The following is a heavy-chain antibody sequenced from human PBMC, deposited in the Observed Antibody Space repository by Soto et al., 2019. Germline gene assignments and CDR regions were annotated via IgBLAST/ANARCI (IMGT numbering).Heavy chain of an antibody. J-gene: IGHJ6*04. CDR1: GFTVSSKY. Sequence: GGSLRLSCAASGFTVSSKYMSWVRQAPGKGLEWVSLIQSGGPTYYADSVKGRFTISRDTSENTVHLQMDSLRAEDTAVYYCARDDVLCDGGRCSPVPLHVCGTAPTLTLSS. CDR3: ARDDVLCDGGRCSPVPLHV. D-gene: IGHD2-15*01. CDR2: IQSGGPT. V-gene: IGHV3-66*01.